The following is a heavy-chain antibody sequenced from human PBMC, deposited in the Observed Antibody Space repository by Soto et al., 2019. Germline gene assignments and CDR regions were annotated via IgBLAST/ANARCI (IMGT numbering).Heavy chain of an antibody. Sequence: QVQLVESGGGVVQPGRSLRLSCAASGFTFSSYGMHWVRQAPGKGLEWVAVISSDGSIKYYADSVKGRFTISRDKSKNTLFLQMNSLRAEDTAVYFCAKVYGSGSYFYYGMDVWGQGTTVTVSS. J-gene: IGHJ6*02. CDR1: GFTFSSYG. CDR3: AKVYGSGSYFYYGMDV. D-gene: IGHD3-10*01. CDR2: ISSDGSIK. V-gene: IGHV3-30*18.